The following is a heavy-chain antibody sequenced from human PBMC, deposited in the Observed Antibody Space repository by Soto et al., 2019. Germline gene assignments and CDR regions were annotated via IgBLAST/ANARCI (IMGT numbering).Heavy chain of an antibody. J-gene: IGHJ6*02. Sequence: EASVKVSCKSSGGTFSSYAISWGRQAPGQGLEWMGGIIPIFGTANYAQKFQGRVTITADESTSTAYMELSSLRSEDTAVYYCARDLTHNAYYDFWSGYYSPEDYSGMDVWGQGTTVTVSS. CDR1: GGTFSSYA. CDR2: IIPIFGTA. V-gene: IGHV1-69*13. D-gene: IGHD3-3*01. CDR3: ARDLTHNAYYDFWSGYYSPEDYSGMDV.